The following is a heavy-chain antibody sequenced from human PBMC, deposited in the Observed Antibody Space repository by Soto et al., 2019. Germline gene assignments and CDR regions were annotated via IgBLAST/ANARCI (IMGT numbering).Heavy chain of an antibody. D-gene: IGHD1-1*01. CDR2: IYHSGST. CDR1: GGSISSGGYS. V-gene: IGHV4-30-2*01. J-gene: IGHJ6*02. Sequence: SETLSLTCAVSGGSISSGGYSWSWIRQPPGKGLEWIGYIYHSGSTYYNPSLKSRVTISVDRSKNQFSLKLSSVTAADTAVYYCARAPRGTYGMDVWGQGTTVTVSS. CDR3: ARAPRGTYGMDV.